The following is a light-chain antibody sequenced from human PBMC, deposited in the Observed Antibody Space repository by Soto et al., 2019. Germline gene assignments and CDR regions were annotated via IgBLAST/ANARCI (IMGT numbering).Light chain of an antibody. Sequence: DIQMTQSPSTLSASVGDRVTITCRASQSINNWLAWYQQKPGKAPKLLIYDASSLESGVPSRFSGSGSGTEFTLTISSLQPDDFATYYCQQYDSYSWTFGQGTQVEV. CDR3: QQYDSYSWT. J-gene: IGKJ1*01. CDR2: DAS. CDR1: QSINNW. V-gene: IGKV1-5*01.